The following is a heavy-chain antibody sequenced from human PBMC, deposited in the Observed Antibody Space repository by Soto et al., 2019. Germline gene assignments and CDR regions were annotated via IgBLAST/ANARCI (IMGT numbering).Heavy chain of an antibody. Sequence: GASVKVSCKAFGGTFSSYAICWVRQAPGQGLEWMGGIIPMFDSTNYAQKFQGRVTITADESTSTAFMELSSLRSEDTAVYYCARRVVVTSVRDIAYYYYGLDVWGQGTKVTV. CDR3: ARRVVVTSVRDIAYYYYGLDV. D-gene: IGHD2-21*02. CDR2: IIPMFDST. CDR1: GGTFSSYA. J-gene: IGHJ6*02. V-gene: IGHV1-69*13.